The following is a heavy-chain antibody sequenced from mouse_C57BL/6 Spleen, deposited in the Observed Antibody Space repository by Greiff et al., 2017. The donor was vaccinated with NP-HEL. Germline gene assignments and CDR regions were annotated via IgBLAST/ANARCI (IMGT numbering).Heavy chain of an antibody. D-gene: IGHD1-1*01. V-gene: IGHV1-82*01. CDR1: GYAFSSSW. J-gene: IGHJ1*03. CDR3: ARSAYYYGSSYYWYFDV. CDR2: LSPGDGDT. Sequence: VMLVESGPELVKPGASVKISCKASGYAFSSSWMNWVKQRPGKGLAWIGRLSPGDGDTNYNGKFQGKATLTADKSSSTAYMQLSSLTSEDSAVYFCARSAYYYGSSYYWYFDVWGTGTTVTVSS.